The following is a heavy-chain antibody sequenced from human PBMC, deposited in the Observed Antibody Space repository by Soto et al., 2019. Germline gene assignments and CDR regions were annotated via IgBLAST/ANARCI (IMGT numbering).Heavy chain of an antibody. CDR2: TRNKANSYTT. V-gene: IGHV3-72*01. J-gene: IGHJ2*01. CDR1: GFTFSDHY. Sequence: GGSLRLSCAASGFTFSDHYMDWVRQAPGKGLEWVGRTRNKANSYTTEYAASVKGRFTISRDDSKNSLYLQMNSLKTEDTAVYYCARGYCSNGVCYRYIDLWGRGTLVTVSS. CDR3: ARGYCSNGVCYRYIDL. D-gene: IGHD2-8*01.